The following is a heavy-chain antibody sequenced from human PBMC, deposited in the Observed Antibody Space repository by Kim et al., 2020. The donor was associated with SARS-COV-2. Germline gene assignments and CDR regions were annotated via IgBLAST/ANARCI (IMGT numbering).Heavy chain of an antibody. CDR3: ARGGGGVMAADGNWFDP. D-gene: IGHD3-16*01. J-gene: IGHJ5*02. CDR1: GFTFSTYW. V-gene: IGHV3-74*01. CDR2: INTDGSTT. Sequence: GGSLRLSCAASGFTFSTYWMHWVRQVPGKGLVWVSRINTDGSTTNYADSVKGRFTISRDNANNALYLQMNSLTAEDTAMYYCARGGGGVMAADGNWFDPWGQGTLVTVSS.